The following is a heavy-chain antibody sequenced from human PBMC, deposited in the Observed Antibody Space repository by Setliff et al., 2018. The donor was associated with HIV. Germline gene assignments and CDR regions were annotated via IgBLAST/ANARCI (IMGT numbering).Heavy chain of an antibody. J-gene: IGHJ5*02. CDR2: INHSGKT. Sequence: SETLSLTCGVYGTSFSGYYWTWIRQPPGKGLEWIGEINHSGKTNYNPSLKSRITLSVDTSENQFALKLASVTAADTAVYYCARGFTIFGVGFSADPTGNWFDPWGQGTLVTVSS. CDR3: ARGFTIFGVGFSADPTGNWFDP. V-gene: IGHV4-34*01. D-gene: IGHD3-3*01. CDR1: GTSFSGYY.